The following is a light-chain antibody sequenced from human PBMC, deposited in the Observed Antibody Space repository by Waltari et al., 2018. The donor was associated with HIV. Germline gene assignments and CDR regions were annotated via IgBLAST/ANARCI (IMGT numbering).Light chain of an antibody. CDR1: SSHIGAGYD. V-gene: IGLV1-40*01. CDR3: QSYDSSLSVWV. CDR2: GNS. J-gene: IGLJ3*02. Sequence: QSVLTQPPSVSGAPGQRVTISCTARSSHIGAGYDVHWYQQLPGTAPKLLIYGNSHRPSGVPDRFSGSKSGTSASLAITGLQAEDEADYYCQSYDSSLSVWVFGGGTKLTVL.